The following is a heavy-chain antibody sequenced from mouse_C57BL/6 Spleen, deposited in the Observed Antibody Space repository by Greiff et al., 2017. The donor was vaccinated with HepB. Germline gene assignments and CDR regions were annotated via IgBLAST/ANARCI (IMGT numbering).Heavy chain of an antibody. J-gene: IGHJ2*01. Sequence: LVEPGASVKISCKASGYAFSSSWMNWVKQRPGKGLEWIGRIYPGDGDTNYNGKFKGKATLTADKSSSTAYMQLSSLTSEDSAVYFCAREDDGYYGGYFDYWGQGTTLTVSS. CDR2: IYPGDGDT. CDR1: GYAFSSSW. D-gene: IGHD2-3*01. V-gene: IGHV1-82*01. CDR3: AREDDGYYGGYFDY.